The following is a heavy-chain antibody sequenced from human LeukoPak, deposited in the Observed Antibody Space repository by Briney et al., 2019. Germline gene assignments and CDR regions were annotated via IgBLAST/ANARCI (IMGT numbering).Heavy chain of an antibody. V-gene: IGHV3-23*01. D-gene: IGHD6-19*01. CDR3: AKRSSSGWYGFFDY. CDR1: GFTFSSYA. Sequence: GGSLRLSCAASGFTFSSYAMSWVRQAPEKGLEWVSGISGSGGSTYYADCVKGRLTLSRDNSKNTLYPQMNSLRAEDTAVYYCAKRSSSGWYGFFDYWGQGTLVTVSS. J-gene: IGHJ4*02. CDR2: ISGSGGST.